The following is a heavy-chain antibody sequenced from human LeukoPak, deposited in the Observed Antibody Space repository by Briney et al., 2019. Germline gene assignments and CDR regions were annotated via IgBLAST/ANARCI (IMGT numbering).Heavy chain of an antibody. J-gene: IGHJ6*03. CDR3: ARETSQKGAHYMDV. D-gene: IGHD3-16*01. V-gene: IGHV4-4*07. CDR1: GGSISSYY. CDR2: IYTSGST. Sequence: SETLSLTCTVSGGSISSYYWSWIRQPAGKGLEWIGRIYTSGSTNYNPSLKSRVTMSVDTSKNQFSLKLSSVTAADTAVYYCARETSQKGAHYMDVWGKGTTVTISS.